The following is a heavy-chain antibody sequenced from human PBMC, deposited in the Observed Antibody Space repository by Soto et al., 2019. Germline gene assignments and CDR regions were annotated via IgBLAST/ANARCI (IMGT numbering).Heavy chain of an antibody. V-gene: IGHV3-33*01. Sequence: PGGSLRLSCEASGFNFNTYGMHWVRQAPGKGLEWVAVIWHDGTDKYYGDSVKGRFTISRDNSKNTLYLQMNSLRVEDAGVYYCARDYGASHDYYYYGMDVWGQGTTVTVSS. CDR2: IWHDGTDK. CDR3: ARDYGASHDYYYYGMDV. CDR1: GFNFNTYG. J-gene: IGHJ6*02. D-gene: IGHD4-17*01.